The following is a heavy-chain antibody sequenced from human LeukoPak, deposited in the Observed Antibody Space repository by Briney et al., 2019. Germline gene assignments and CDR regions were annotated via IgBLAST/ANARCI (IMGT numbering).Heavy chain of an antibody. Sequence: GGSLRLSCAASGLSFRGAWITWVRQPPGKGLEWVGRIKSKTDGGTTDYAAPVKGRFTISRDDSKNTLYLQMNSLKTEDTAVYYCTTDRLEGFDYWGQGTLVTVSS. CDR1: GLSFRGAW. V-gene: IGHV3-15*01. CDR3: TTDRLEGFDY. J-gene: IGHJ4*02. CDR2: IKSKTDGGTT. D-gene: IGHD3-22*01.